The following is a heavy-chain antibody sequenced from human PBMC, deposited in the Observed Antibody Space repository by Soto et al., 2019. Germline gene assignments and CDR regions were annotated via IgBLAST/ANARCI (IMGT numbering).Heavy chain of an antibody. CDR3: AREYRYYDSSGYFGY. Sequence: SETLSLTCAVSGYSISSGYYWGWIRQPPGKGLEWIGSIYHSGSTYYNPSLKSRVTISVDTSKNQFSLKLSSVTAADTAVYYCAREYRYYDSSGYFGYWGQGTLVNVS. D-gene: IGHD3-22*01. V-gene: IGHV4-38-2*02. J-gene: IGHJ4*02. CDR2: IYHSGST. CDR1: GYSISSGYY.